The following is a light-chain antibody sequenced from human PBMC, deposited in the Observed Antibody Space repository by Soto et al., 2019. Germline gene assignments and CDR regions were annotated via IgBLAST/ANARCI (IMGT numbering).Light chain of an antibody. V-gene: IGKV1-33*01. CDR3: QQYDNLPIT. J-gene: IGKJ5*01. CDR2: DAS. Sequence: DIQMTQSPSSLSASVGDRVTITCEASQNINNYLNWYQQKPGRAPKLLIYDASNLEAGVPSRFRGSGSGTDFTFTISRLQPEDIATYYCQQYDNLPITFGQGTRLEIK. CDR1: QNINNY.